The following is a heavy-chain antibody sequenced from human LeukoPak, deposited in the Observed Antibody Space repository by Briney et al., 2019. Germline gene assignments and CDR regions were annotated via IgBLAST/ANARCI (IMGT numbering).Heavy chain of an antibody. D-gene: IGHD2-15*01. CDR1: GYSFTSYW. Sequence: GESLKISCKGSGYSFTSYWISWVRQMPGKGLEWMGRIDPSDSYTNYSPSFQGHVTISADKSISTAFLQWSSLKASDTAIYYCARHIKEAATRWFDPWGQGTLVTVSS. CDR3: ARHIKEAATRWFDP. J-gene: IGHJ5*02. CDR2: IDPSDSYT. V-gene: IGHV5-10-1*01.